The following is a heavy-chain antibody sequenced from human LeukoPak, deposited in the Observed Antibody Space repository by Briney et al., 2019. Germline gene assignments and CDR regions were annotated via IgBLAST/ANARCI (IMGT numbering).Heavy chain of an antibody. V-gene: IGHV1-18*01. Sequence: ASVKVSSKASGYTFTSYGISWVRPAPGQGLEWMGWLSAYNGNTNYAQKLPGRGTMTTDTSTSTAYMELRSLRSDDTAVYYCARVCYGDYCAPDYWGQGTLVTVSS. CDR1: GYTFTSYG. J-gene: IGHJ4*02. D-gene: IGHD4-17*01. CDR2: LSAYNGNT. CDR3: ARVCYGDYCAPDY.